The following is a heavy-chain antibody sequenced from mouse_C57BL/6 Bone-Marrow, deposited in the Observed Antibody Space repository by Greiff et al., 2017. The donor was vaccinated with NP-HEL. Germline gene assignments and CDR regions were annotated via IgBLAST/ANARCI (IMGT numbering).Heavy chain of an antibody. CDR1: GYTFTGYW. V-gene: IGHV1-9*01. J-gene: IGHJ1*03. Sequence: QVQLKESGAELMKPGASVKLSCKATGYTFTGYWIEWVKQRPGHGLEWIGEILAGSGSTNYNEKFKGKATFTADTSSNTAYMQLSSLTTEDSAIYYCARSADGYYWYFDVWGTGTTVTVSS. D-gene: IGHD2-3*01. CDR3: ARSADGYYWYFDV. CDR2: ILAGSGST.